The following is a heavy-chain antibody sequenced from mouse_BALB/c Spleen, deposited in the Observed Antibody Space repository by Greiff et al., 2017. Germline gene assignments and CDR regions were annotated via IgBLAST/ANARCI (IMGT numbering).Heavy chain of an antibody. J-gene: IGHJ2*01. V-gene: IGHV1-66*01. Sequence: VQLQESGPELVKPGASVKISCKASGYSFTSYYIHWVKQRPGQGLEWIGWIFPGSGNTKYNEKFKGKATLTADTSSSTAYMQLSSLTSEDSAVYFCARVDGYRVYFDYWGQGTTLTVSS. CDR2: IFPGSGNT. CDR3: ARVDGYRVYFDY. CDR1: GYSFTSYY. D-gene: IGHD2-3*01.